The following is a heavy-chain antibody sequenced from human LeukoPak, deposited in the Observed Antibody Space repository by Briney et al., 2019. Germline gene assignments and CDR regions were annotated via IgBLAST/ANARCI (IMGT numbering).Heavy chain of an antibody. CDR3: ARGPCSGGSCYFDY. J-gene: IGHJ4*02. V-gene: IGHV1-69*13. CDR2: IIPIFGTA. Sequence: GASVKVSCKASGGTFSSYAISWVRQAPGQGLEWMGGIIPIFGTANYAQKFQGRVTITADESTSTAYMELSSLRSEDTAVYYCARGPCSGGSCYFDYWGQGTLVTVSP. CDR1: GGTFSSYA. D-gene: IGHD2-15*01.